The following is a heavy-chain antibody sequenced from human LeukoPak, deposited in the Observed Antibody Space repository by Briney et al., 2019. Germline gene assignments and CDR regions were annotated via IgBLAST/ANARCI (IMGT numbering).Heavy chain of an antibody. CDR3: AKDVSTGWSFDS. Sequence: HPGGSLRLSCAASGFTYNNYGMHWVRQAPGKGLEWVTFISYDGSDKSYADSVKGRFIISRDNSKKTLYLQMNSLTAGDTAVYYCAKDVSTGWSFDSWGQGTLVTVSS. CDR2: ISYDGSDK. D-gene: IGHD6-19*01. J-gene: IGHJ4*02. V-gene: IGHV3-30*02. CDR1: GFTYNNYG.